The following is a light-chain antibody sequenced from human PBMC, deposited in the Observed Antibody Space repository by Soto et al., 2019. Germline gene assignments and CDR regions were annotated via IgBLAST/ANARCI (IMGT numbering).Light chain of an antibody. V-gene: IGKV3-20*01. Sequence: EIVLTQSPGTQSLSPGERATLSCRASQSVANSYLAWYQQKPGQAPRLLIYGASSRATGIPDRFSGSGSGTDFTLTISRLESEDFAVYYCQQYGTLITFGQGPRLEIK. J-gene: IGKJ5*01. CDR1: QSVANSY. CDR3: QQYGTLIT. CDR2: GAS.